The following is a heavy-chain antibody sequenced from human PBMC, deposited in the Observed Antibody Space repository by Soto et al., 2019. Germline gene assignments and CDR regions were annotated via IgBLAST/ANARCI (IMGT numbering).Heavy chain of an antibody. V-gene: IGHV3-48*02. CDR1: GFTFSSYS. D-gene: IGHD3-9*01. CDR3: ARETHYDILTGYRSYYYYGMDV. Sequence: LRLSCAASGFTFSSYSMNWVRQAPGKGLEWVSYISSSSSTIYYADSVKGRFTISRDNAKNSLYLQMNSLRDEDTAVYYCARETHYDILTGYRSYYYYGMDVWGQGTTVTVSS. CDR2: ISSSSSTI. J-gene: IGHJ6*02.